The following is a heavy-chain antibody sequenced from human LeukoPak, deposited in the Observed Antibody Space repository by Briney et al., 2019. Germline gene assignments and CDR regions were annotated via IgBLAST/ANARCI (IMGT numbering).Heavy chain of an antibody. D-gene: IGHD2-21*01. CDR2: IIPIFGTA. J-gene: IGHJ6*03. CDR1: GGTYSSYA. Sequence: ASVKVSCKASGGTYSSYAISWVRQAPGQGLEWMGGIIPIFGTANYAQKFQGRVTITADESTSTAYMELSSLRSEDTAVYYCARVAIAAGYYYMDVWGKGTTVTVSS. CDR3: ARVAIAAGYYYMDV. V-gene: IGHV1-69*13.